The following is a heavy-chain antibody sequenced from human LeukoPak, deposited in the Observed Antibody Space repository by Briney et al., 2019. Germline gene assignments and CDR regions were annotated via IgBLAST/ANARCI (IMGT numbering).Heavy chain of an antibody. CDR1: GFTFSDYY. Sequence: PGGSLRLSCAASGFTFSDYYMSWIRQAPGKGLEWVSFITGSSRSINYADSVKGRFTTSRDNAKSSMYLQMNSLRAEDTAVYFCARVVYRYGYAFDIWGQGTVVTVSS. V-gene: IGHV3-11*06. CDR3: ARVVYRYGYAFDI. CDR2: ITGSSRSI. D-gene: IGHD5-18*01. J-gene: IGHJ3*02.